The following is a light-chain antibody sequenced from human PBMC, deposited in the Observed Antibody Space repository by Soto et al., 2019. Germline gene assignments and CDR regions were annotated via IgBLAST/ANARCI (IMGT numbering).Light chain of an antibody. CDR1: SSDVGGYNY. Sequence: QSVLTQPRSVSGSPGQSVTISCTGTSSDVGGYNYVSWYQQHPGKAPKLMIYDVSKRPSGVPDRFTGSKSGNTASPTISGLQAEDEADYYCCSYAGSPYVFGTGTKVTVL. V-gene: IGLV2-11*01. CDR2: DVS. J-gene: IGLJ1*01. CDR3: CSYAGSPYV.